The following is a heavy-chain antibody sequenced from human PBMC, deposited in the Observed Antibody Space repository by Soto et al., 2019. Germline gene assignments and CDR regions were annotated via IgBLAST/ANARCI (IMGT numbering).Heavy chain of an antibody. CDR2: ISYDGSNK. D-gene: IGHD3-3*01. CDR1: GFTFSSYG. Sequence: QVQLVESGGGVVQPGRSLRLSCAASGFTFSSYGMHWVRQAPGKGLEWVAVISYDGSNKYYADSVKGRFTISRDNSKNTLYLQMNSLRAEDTAVYYCAKSDVLRFLEWFFDYWGQGTLVTVSS. J-gene: IGHJ4*02. V-gene: IGHV3-30*18. CDR3: AKSDVLRFLEWFFDY.